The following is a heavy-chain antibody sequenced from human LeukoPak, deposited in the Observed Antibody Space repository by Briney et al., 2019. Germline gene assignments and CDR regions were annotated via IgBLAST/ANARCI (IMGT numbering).Heavy chain of an antibody. V-gene: IGHV4-61*02. Sequence: PSQTLSLTCTVSGGSISSGSYYWSWIRQPAGKGLEWIGRIYTSGSTNYNPSLKSRVTISVDTSKNQFSLQLSSVTAADTAVYNCARGRPFDIWGQGTMVTVSS. CDR1: GGSISSGSYY. CDR2: IYTSGST. CDR3: ARGRPFDI. J-gene: IGHJ3*02.